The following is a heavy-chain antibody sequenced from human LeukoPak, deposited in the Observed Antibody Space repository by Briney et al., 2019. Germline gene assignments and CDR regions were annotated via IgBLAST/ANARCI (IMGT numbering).Heavy chain of an antibody. Sequence: GASVKVSCKASGYTFTSYYMHWVRQAPGQRLEWMGCMNVKSGTADYAPKFQGRVTMTRNTSISTAYMELSSLRPEDTAVYYCARLPGYFGASWGQGTLVTVSS. CDR3: ARLPGYFGAS. D-gene: IGHD4/OR15-4a*01. V-gene: IGHV1-8*02. CDR2: MNVKSGTA. J-gene: IGHJ5*02. CDR1: GYTFTSYY.